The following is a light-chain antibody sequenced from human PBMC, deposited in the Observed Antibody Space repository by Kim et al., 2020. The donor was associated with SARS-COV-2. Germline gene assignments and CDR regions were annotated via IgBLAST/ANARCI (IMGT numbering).Light chain of an antibody. Sequence: EIVMTQSPATLSVSPGERATLSCRASQSVGSFLAWYQQKPGQAPRLLIYGASTRATGIPASFSGSGSGTEFTLTISSLQSEDFAVYYCQQYNSWRTFGQGTKVDIK. J-gene: IGKJ1*01. CDR3: QQYNSWRT. CDR2: GAS. V-gene: IGKV3-15*01. CDR1: QSVGSF.